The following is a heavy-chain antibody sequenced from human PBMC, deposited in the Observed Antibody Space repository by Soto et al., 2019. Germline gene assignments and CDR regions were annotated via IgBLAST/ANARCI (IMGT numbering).Heavy chain of an antibody. J-gene: IGHJ4*02. CDR2: IYVSGTT. V-gene: IGHV1-46*01. Sequence: QVQLVQSGAEVKKPGASVQVSCKASGYTFSSYNVHWVRQVPGQGLEWMAIIYVSGTTTYAQNFLGKVTVTRDTSTSTVYLELRSLRSDDTAIYYCFRGGNEDYGKEGRYWGQGTLVTVSS. D-gene: IGHD4-17*01. CDR1: GYTFSSYN. CDR3: FRGGNEDYGKEGRY.